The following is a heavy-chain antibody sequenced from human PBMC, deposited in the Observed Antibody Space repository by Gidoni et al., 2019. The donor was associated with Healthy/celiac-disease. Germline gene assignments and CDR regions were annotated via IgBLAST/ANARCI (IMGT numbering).Heavy chain of an antibody. CDR2: ISAYNGNT. D-gene: IGHD3-16*02. J-gene: IGHJ4*02. CDR1: GYTFTSYG. CDR3: ARDQNDYVWGSYRYCDY. V-gene: IGHV1-18*01. Sequence: QVQLVQSGAEVKKPGASVKVSCKASGYTFTSYGISWVRQASGQGLEWMGWISAYNGNTNYAQKLQGRVTMTTDTSTSTAYMELRSLRSDDTAVYYCARDQNDYVWGSYRYCDYWGQGTLVTVSS.